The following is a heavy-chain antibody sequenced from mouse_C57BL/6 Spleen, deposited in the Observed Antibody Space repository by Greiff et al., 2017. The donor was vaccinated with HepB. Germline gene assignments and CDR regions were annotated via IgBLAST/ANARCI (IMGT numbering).Heavy chain of an antibody. CDR2: IDPDDGET. CDR1: GFNIKDYY. D-gene: IGHD1-1*01. CDR3: AIRVITVVEGFAY. J-gene: IGHJ3*01. V-gene: IGHV14-2*01. Sequence: VQLQQSGAELVKPGASVKLSCTASGFNIKDYYMHWVKQRTEQGLEWIGRIDPDDGETKYDPKFQGKATITADTTSNTAYLQLSSLTSDDTAVYYYAIRVITVVEGFAYWGQGTLVTVSA.